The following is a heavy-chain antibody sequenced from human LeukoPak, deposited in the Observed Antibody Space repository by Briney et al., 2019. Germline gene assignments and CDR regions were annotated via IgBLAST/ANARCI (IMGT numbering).Heavy chain of an antibody. CDR1: GFTFSSYA. V-gene: IGHV3-64*01. Sequence: GGSLRLSCAASGFTFSSYAMHWVRQAPGKGLEYVSAISSNGGSTYYANSVKGRFTISRDNSKNTLYLQMGSLRAEDMAVYYCARDRAGFDYWGQGTLVTVSS. CDR3: ARDRAGFDY. J-gene: IGHJ4*02. D-gene: IGHD3-10*01. CDR2: ISSNGGST.